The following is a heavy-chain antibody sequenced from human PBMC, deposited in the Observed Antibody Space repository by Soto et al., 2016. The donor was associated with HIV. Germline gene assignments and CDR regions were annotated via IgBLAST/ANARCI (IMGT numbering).Heavy chain of an antibody. Sequence: QVHLQQWGGGLLKPSETLSVSCAVYGGSFSDYSWNWIRQSPGKGLEWVGKFIMVEAPTTIPSLKSRVTLSVDTSKNQFFLKVSSVTAADTAIYFCARGFRDYGDLRWFTSWGQGTLVTVSS. CDR1: GGSFSDYS. J-gene: IGHJ5*01. D-gene: IGHD4-17*01. V-gene: IGHV4-34*01. CDR2: FIMVEAP. CDR3: ARGFRDYGDLRWFTS.